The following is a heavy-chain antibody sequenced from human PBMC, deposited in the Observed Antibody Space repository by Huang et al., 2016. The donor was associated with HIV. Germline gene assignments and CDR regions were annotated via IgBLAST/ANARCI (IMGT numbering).Heavy chain of an antibody. Sequence: QVQLVESGGGVVQPGRSLRLSCAASGFAFSNYGIHWVRQAPGKGVEWGTVISKDGNNKDYADSVKGRFTISRDNAKNRLFLQMNSLKSEDSAVYYCATDGGGPQPFFYYMDVWGKGTTVTVSS. CDR2: ISKDGNNK. J-gene: IGHJ6*03. CDR3: ATDGGGPQPFFYYMDV. V-gene: IGHV3-30-3*01. CDR1: GFAFSNYG. D-gene: IGHD3-16*01.